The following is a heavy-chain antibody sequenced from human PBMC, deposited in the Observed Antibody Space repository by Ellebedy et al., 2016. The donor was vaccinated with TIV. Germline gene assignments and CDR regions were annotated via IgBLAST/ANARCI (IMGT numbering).Heavy chain of an antibody. CDR3: ARGVVATNWFDP. Sequence: MPSETLSLTCTVSGGSISSYYWSWIRQPPGKGLEWIGYIYYSGSTNYNPSLKSRVTISVDTSKNQFSLKLSSVTAADTAVYYCARGVVATNWFDPWGQGTLVTVSS. D-gene: IGHD2-15*01. J-gene: IGHJ5*02. V-gene: IGHV4-59*01. CDR1: GGSISSYY. CDR2: IYYSGST.